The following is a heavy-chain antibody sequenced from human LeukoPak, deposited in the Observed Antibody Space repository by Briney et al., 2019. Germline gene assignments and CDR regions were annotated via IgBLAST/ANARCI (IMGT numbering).Heavy chain of an antibody. CDR1: GITFSSNW. Sequence: GGSLRLSCAAYGITFSSNWMTWVRQAPGKGLEWVAVIWFDGSNKYYADSVKGRFTISRDNSKNTLYLQMNSLRAEDTSVYYCARVYCTGGSCYGPFDDWGQGTLVTVSS. V-gene: IGHV3-33*08. CDR3: ARVYCTGGSCYGPFDD. J-gene: IGHJ4*02. D-gene: IGHD2-15*01. CDR2: IWFDGSNK.